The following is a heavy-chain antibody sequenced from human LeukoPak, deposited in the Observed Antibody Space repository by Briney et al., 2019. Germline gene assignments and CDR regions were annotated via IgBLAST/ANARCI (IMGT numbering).Heavy chain of an antibody. D-gene: IGHD2-2*01. V-gene: IGHV4-39*01. CDR2: THYSRST. J-gene: IGHJ4*02. Sequence: SETLPLTCTASGGSISSNNYNWGWIRPPPGKGLEGFGSTHYSRSTYYNQSLKSRVTISIDTSKNQFSLQLSTMTAADTAVYYWVAGCGIVVVPAASTCDYWGQGTLVTVSS. CDR3: VAGCGIVVVPAASTCDY. CDR1: GGSISSNNYN.